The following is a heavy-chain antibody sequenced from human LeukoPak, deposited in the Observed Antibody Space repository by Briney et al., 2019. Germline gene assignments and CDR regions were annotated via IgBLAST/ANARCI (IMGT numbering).Heavy chain of an antibody. CDR2: IYYSGST. Sequence: SETLSLTCTVSGGSISSYYWSWIRQPPGKGLEWIGYIYYSGSTNYNPSLKSRVTISVDTSKNQFSLKLSSVTAADTAVYYCARGPAVAVFDYWGQGTLVTVSS. V-gene: IGHV4-59*01. CDR1: GGSISSYY. D-gene: IGHD6-19*01. CDR3: ARGPAVAVFDY. J-gene: IGHJ4*02.